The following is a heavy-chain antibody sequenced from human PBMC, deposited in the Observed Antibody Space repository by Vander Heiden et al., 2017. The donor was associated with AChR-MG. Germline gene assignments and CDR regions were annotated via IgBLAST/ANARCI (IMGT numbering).Heavy chain of an antibody. CDR2: FIPYFDST. V-gene: IGHV1-69*01. J-gene: IGHJ5*02. CDR3: ATGGGTGSFSWFDP. D-gene: IGHD3-10*01. Sequence: QVPLAQSGAEVKKPGSSVRVSCKASGGNFSNFVVTWVRQAPGQGLEWMGGFIPYFDSTNYAQKFQDRVTITADESTSTAYMDLSNLRSEDTAVYYCATGGGTGSFSWFDPWGQGTLVTVSS. CDR1: GGNFSNFV.